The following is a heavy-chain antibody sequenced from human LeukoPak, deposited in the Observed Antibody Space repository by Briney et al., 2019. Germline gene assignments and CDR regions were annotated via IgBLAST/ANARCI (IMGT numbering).Heavy chain of an antibody. CDR2: ISSSSSYT. D-gene: IGHD6-13*01. J-gene: IGHJ4*02. CDR3: AREWIPYSRDDY. Sequence: PGGSLRLSCAATGFTFSDYYMSWIRQAPGKGLEWVSYISSSSSYTNYADSVKGRFTISRDNAKNSLYLQMNSLRAEDTAVYYCAREWIPYSRDDYWGQGTLVTVSS. CDR1: GFTFSDYY. V-gene: IGHV3-11*06.